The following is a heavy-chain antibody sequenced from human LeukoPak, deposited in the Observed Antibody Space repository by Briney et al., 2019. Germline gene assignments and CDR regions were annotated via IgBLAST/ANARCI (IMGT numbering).Heavy chain of an antibody. V-gene: IGHV3-7*01. Sequence: GGSLRLSCAASGFTFSSYWMTWVRQAPGKGLEWVANIKEDGSEKFYVDSVRGRFTISRDNAKNSLYLEMNSLRAEDAAIYYCATRRGDYWGQGTLVTVSS. D-gene: IGHD3-10*01. CDR2: IKEDGSEK. CDR1: GFTFSSYW. J-gene: IGHJ4*02. CDR3: ATRRGDY.